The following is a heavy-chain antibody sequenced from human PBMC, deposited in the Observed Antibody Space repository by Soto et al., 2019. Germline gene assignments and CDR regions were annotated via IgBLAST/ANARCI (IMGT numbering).Heavy chain of an antibody. J-gene: IGHJ6*02. CDR1: GGTFNNNA. V-gene: IGHV1-69*01. CDR3: ARPYDSSDYYGGGMDV. Sequence: QVQLVQSGAEVKKPGSSVKVSCKASGGTFNNNAISWLRQAPGQGLEWMGGIIPILGTANYAQKFRGRVTITADESTSKGYMDLSSLRSEDTAVYYCARPYDSSDYYGGGMDVWGQGTTVTVSS. CDR2: IIPILGTA. D-gene: IGHD3-22*01.